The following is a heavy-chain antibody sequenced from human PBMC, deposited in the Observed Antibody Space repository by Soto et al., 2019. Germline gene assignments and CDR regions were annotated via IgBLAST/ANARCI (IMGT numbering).Heavy chain of an antibody. Sequence: EVQLVESGGDLVQPGGSLRLSCVGSGFTFSIYQMNWVRQAPGKGLEWVSFIDSSGSTLHYADSVKGRFTISRDNAQNSLYLQMNSLRAEDTAVYYCARNADGHFDYWGQGTLVTVSS. CDR1: GFTFSIYQ. CDR3: ARNADGHFDY. CDR2: IDSSGSTL. J-gene: IGHJ4*02. V-gene: IGHV3-48*03.